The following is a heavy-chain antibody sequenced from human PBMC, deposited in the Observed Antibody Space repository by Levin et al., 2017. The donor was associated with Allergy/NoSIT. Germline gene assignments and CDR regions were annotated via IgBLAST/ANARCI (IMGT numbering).Heavy chain of an antibody. CDR1: GFTFSSYA. CDR2: ISYDGSNK. V-gene: IGHV3-30*04. CDR3: ARDWGDGGYDFST. J-gene: IGHJ5*02. D-gene: IGHD5-12*01. Sequence: GGSLRLSCAASGFTFSSYAMHWVRQAPGKGLEWVAVISYDGSNKYYADSVKGRFTISRDNSKNTLYLQMNSLRAEDTAVYYCARDWGDGGYDFSTWGQGTLVTVSS.